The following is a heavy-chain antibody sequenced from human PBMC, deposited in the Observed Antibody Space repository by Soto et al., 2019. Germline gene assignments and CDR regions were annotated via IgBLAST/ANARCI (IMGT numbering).Heavy chain of an antibody. J-gene: IGHJ5*02. CDR1: GYTFTSYA. CDR2: INAGNGNT. D-gene: IGHD1-26*01. V-gene: IGHV1-3*01. Sequence: ASVKVSCKASGYTFTSYAMHWVRQAPGQRLEWMGWINAGNGNTKYSQKFQGRVTITRDTSVSTAYMELSSLRSEDTAVYYCARGEDDPDSFDPWGQGTLVTVSS. CDR3: ARGEDDPDSFDP.